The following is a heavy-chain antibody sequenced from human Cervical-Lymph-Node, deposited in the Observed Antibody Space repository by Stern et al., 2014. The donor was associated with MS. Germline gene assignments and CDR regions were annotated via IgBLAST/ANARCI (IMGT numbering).Heavy chain of an antibody. CDR1: GGTFSAYA. D-gene: IGHD5-24*01. CDR2: IVPIFGTV. CDR3: ARDSGETATVTNYFDY. J-gene: IGHJ4*02. Sequence: VQLVQSGAEMKKPGSSVKVSCRTSGGTFSAYAISWVRQAPGQGLEWMGGIVPIFGTVNYAERFQGRVTITADESTSTVYMDLSRLRSEDTAVYYCARDSGETATVTNYFDYWGQGTLVTVSS. V-gene: IGHV1-69*01.